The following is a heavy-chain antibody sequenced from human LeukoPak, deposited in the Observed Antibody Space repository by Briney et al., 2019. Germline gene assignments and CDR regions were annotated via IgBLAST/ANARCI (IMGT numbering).Heavy chain of an antibody. V-gene: IGHV3-30*02. J-gene: IGHJ4*02. CDR1: GFTFSSYG. CDR2: IRYDGSNK. D-gene: IGHD3-10*01. Sequence: GGSLRLSSAASGFTFSSYGMHWVRQAPSKGLEWVAFIRYDGSNKYYADSVKGRFTISRDNSKNTLYLQMNSLRAEDTAVYYCAKVRGAQYYFDYWGQGTLVTVSS. CDR3: AKVRGAQYYFDY.